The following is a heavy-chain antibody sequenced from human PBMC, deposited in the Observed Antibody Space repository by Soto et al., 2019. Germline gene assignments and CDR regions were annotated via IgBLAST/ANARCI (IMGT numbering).Heavy chain of an antibody. D-gene: IGHD3-10*01. CDR3: ARALGEAIGSGSYYNYYYGMDV. V-gene: IGHV1-69*13. Sequence: SVKVSCKASGGTFSSYAISWVRQAPGQGLEWMGGIIPIFGTANYAQKFQGRVTITADESTSTAYMELSSLRSEDTAVYYCARALGEAIGSGSYYNYYYGMDVWGQGTTVTVSS. CDR1: GGTFSSYA. J-gene: IGHJ6*02. CDR2: IIPIFGTA.